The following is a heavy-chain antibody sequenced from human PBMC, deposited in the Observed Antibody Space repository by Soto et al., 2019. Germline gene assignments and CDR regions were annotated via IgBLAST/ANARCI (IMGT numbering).Heavy chain of an antibody. CDR2: IAYDGSNK. J-gene: IGHJ5*02. CDR1: GFSISRSA. Sequence: QVQLVESGGGVVQPGRSLRLSCAASGFSISRSAMHWVRQAPGKGPEWVAVIAYDGSNKWYADSAKGRLTISRDNSKKTLYLHMTSVGGEDTAVYYCRRVLQAGTVTVNWFGPWGQGHVVTVSS. CDR3: RRVLQAGTVTVNWFGP. V-gene: IGHV3-30*04.